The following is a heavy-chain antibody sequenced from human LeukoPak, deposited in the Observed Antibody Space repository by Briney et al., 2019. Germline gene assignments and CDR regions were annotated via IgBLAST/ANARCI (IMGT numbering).Heavy chain of an antibody. CDR2: IYHSGST. CDR3: ANHAVTSTWFFDL. D-gene: IGHD4-17*01. CDR1: GYSISSGYY. J-gene: IGHJ2*01. V-gene: IGHV4-38-2*01. Sequence: SETLSLTCAVSGYSISSGYYWGWIRQPPGKGLEWIGSIYHSGSTYYNPSLKSRVTISADTSKNQFSLELSSVTAADTAMYYCANHAVTSTWFFDLWGRGTLVTVSS.